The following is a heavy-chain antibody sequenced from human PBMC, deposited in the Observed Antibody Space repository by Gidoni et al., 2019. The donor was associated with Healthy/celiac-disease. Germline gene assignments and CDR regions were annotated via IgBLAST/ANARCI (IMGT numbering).Heavy chain of an antibody. V-gene: IGHV3-30*04. CDR2: ISYDGSNK. CDR3: ASGYSSSWYNWFDP. Sequence: QVQLVESGGGVVQPGRSLRLSCAASGFTFSSYAMHWVRQAPGKGLEWVAVISYDGSNKYYADSVKGRFTISRDNSKNTLYLQMNSLRAEDTAVYYCASGYSSSWYNWFDPWGQGTLVTVSS. J-gene: IGHJ5*02. D-gene: IGHD6-13*01. CDR1: GFTFSSYA.